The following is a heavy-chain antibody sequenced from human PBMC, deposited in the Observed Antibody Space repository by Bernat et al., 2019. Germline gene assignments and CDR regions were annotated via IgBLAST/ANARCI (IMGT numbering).Heavy chain of an antibody. J-gene: IGHJ3*02. CDR1: GFTFSDHY. D-gene: IGHD4-17*01. CDR2: MSSSGNTI. Sequence: QVQLVESGGGLVKPGGSLRLSCAASGFTFSDHYMSWIRQAPGKGLEWLSYMSSSGNTIYYADSVKGRFTISRDNAENSLSLQMNRLRAEDTAVYYCARAQFIDYGDMIVLPTEGALDIWGQGTMVTVSS. CDR3: ARAQFIDYGDMIVLPTEGALDI. V-gene: IGHV3-11*01.